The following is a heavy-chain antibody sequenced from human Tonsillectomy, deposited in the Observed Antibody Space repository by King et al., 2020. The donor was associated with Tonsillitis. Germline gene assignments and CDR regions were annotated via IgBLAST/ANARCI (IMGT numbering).Heavy chain of an antibody. CDR3: ARLWFGESSLDY. D-gene: IGHD3-10*01. CDR2: IYYSGST. J-gene: IGHJ4*02. V-gene: IGHV4-59*01. CDR1: GGSISSYY. Sequence: LQLQESGPGLVKPSETLSLTCTVSGGSISSYYWSWLRQPPGKGLEWIGYIYYSGSTNYNPSLKSRVTISVDTSKNQFSLKLSSVTAADTAVYYCARLWFGESSLDYWGQGTLVTVSS.